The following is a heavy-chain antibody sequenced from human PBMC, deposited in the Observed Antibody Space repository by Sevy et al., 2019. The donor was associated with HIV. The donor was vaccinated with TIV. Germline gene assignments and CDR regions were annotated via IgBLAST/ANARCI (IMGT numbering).Heavy chain of an antibody. V-gene: IGHV3-23*01. Sequence: GGSLRLSCAASGFIFNSYPISWVRQAPGKGLEWVSSISASGGSIYYADSVKGRFTISRDNSKKTVDLQMNSLRAGDTAVYYCAREDSGYEHWGQGTLVTVSS. CDR1: GFIFNSYP. CDR3: AREDSGYEH. CDR2: ISASGGSI. J-gene: IGHJ4*02. D-gene: IGHD5-12*01.